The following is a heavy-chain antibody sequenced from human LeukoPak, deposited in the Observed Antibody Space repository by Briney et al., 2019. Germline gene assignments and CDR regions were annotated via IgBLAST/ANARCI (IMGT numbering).Heavy chain of an antibody. D-gene: IGHD6-6*01. CDR3: ARGGAARLHFQN. CDR1: GGSIRSGDFY. CDR2: IYYSGST. V-gene: IGHV4-61*08. Sequence: SETLSLTCTVSGGSIRSGDFYWSWIRQPPGKGLEWIGYIYYSGSTNYNPSLQSRVTISVDTSKNQFSLNLNSVTAADTAVYYCARGGAARLHFQNWGQGTLVTVSS. J-gene: IGHJ1*01.